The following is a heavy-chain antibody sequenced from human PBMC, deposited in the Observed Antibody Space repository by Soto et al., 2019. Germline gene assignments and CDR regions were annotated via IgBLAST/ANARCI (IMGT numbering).Heavy chain of an antibody. Sequence: QVQLLESGGGVVQPGRSLRLSCAASGFTFRTYGMHWVRQAPGKGLEWVAVIRYDGSNIYYADSVKGRFTISRDNSKNTLYLQMNSLRAEDTAVYYCARDSTVTGYHGMDVWGQGTTVTVSS. CDR2: IRYDGSNI. CDR1: GFTFRTYG. J-gene: IGHJ6*02. V-gene: IGHV3-33*01. D-gene: IGHD4-17*01. CDR3: ARDSTVTGYHGMDV.